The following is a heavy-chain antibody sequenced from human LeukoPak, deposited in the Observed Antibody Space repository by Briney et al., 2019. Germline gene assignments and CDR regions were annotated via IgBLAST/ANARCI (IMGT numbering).Heavy chain of an antibody. CDR2: ISWNSGSI. J-gene: IGHJ3*02. V-gene: IGHV3-9*01. D-gene: IGHD2-21*01. Sequence: GGSLRLSCAASGFTFDDYAMHWVRQAPGKGLEWVSGISWNSGSIGYADSVKGRFTISRDNAKNSLYLQMNSLRAEDTALYYCAKVGVVRSQGAFDIWGQGTMVTVSS. CDR1: GFTFDDYA. CDR3: AKVGVVRSQGAFDI.